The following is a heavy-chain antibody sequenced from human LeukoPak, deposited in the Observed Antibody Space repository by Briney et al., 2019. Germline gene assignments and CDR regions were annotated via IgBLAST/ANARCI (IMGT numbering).Heavy chain of an antibody. J-gene: IGHJ4*02. CDR3: ARQLVVGAIAEFDY. CDR1: GGSGGSISSYY. D-gene: IGHD1-26*01. CDR2: IYYSGST. Sequence: SETLFLTCTVSGGSGGSISSYYWSWIRQPPGKGLEWIGYIYYSGSTNYNPSLKSRVTISVDTSKNQFSLKLTSVTAADTAVYYCARQLVVGAIAEFDYWGQGTLVTVSS. V-gene: IGHV4-59*08.